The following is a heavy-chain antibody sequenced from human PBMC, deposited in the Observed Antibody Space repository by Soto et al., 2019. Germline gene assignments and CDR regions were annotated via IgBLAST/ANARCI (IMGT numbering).Heavy chain of an antibody. Sequence: QVTLKESGPVLVKPTETLTLTCTVSGFSLSNARMGVSWIRQPPGKALEWLAHIFSNDEKSYSPSLKSRLTISKDTSKSQVVLTMTNMDPVDTATFYCARISVAISSYCYDYWGQGTLVTVSS. J-gene: IGHJ4*02. V-gene: IGHV2-26*01. CDR3: ARISVAISSYCYDY. D-gene: IGHD1-26*01. CDR2: IFSNDEK. CDR1: GFSLSNARMG.